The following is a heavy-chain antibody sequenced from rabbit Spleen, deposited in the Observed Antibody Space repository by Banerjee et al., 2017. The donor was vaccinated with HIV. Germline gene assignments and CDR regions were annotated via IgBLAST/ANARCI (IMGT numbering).Heavy chain of an antibody. Sequence: QSLEESGGGLVKPEGSLTLTCKASGFSFSDRDVMCWVRQAPGKGLEWIACINTATGKAVYASWAKGRFTISKTSSTTVTLLMTSLTAADTATYFCARTFMLWGPGTLVTVS. CDR1: GFSFSDRDV. CDR3: ARTFML. V-gene: IGHV1S40*01. CDR2: INTATGKA. J-gene: IGHJ4*01. D-gene: IGHD4-2*01.